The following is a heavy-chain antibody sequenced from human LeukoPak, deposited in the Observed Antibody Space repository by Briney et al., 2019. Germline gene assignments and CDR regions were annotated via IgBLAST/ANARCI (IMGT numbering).Heavy chain of an antibody. Sequence: PSETLSLTCTVSGGSISDSSYYWGWIRQPPGKGMEWIGSIYYSGSTYYSPSLKSRVTISVDTSKNQFSLKLSSVTAADTAVYYCARHWGYTNPTFDYWGQGTLVTVSS. V-gene: IGHV4-39*01. CDR3: ARHWGYTNPTFDY. CDR1: GGSISDSSYY. J-gene: IGHJ4*02. D-gene: IGHD3-16*01. CDR2: IYYSGST.